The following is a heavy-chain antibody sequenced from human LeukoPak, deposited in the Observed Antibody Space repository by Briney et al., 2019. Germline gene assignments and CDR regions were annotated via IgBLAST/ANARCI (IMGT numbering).Heavy chain of an antibody. Sequence: PGRSLRLSCAASGFTFSSYAMHWVRQAPGKGLEWVAVISYDGGNKYYADSVKGRFTISRDNSKNTLYLQMNSLRAEDTAVYYCARDSSSGWYYFDYWGQGTLVTVSS. CDR3: ARDSSSGWYYFDY. V-gene: IGHV3-30-3*01. J-gene: IGHJ4*02. CDR1: GFTFSSYA. CDR2: ISYDGGNK. D-gene: IGHD6-19*01.